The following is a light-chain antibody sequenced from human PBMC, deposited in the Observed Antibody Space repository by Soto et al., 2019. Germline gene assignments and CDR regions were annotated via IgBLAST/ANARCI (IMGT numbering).Light chain of an antibody. Sequence: EIVLTQSQATLSLSPGERATLSCLASQSVSSYLAWYHQKPGQAPRLLIYGASNRATGIPARFSGSGSGTDFTLTISSLEPEDFAVYYCQQRSNWPPITFGQGTRLEIK. J-gene: IGKJ5*01. V-gene: IGKV3-11*01. CDR3: QQRSNWPPIT. CDR2: GAS. CDR1: QSVSSY.